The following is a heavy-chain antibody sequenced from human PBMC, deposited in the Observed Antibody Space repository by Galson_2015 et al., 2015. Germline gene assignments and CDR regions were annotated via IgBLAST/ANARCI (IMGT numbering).Heavy chain of an antibody. CDR3: ARPSYDYVLEGNWFDP. V-gene: IGHV3-23*01. CDR1: GFTFSRSA. Sequence: SLRLSCAASGFTFSRSAMTWVRQAAGKGLEWVSSISGSGLDWISSISGRGGATYYADSVKGRFTISRDNSKNTLYLQVSSLRAEDTAVYYCARPSYDYVLEGNWFDPWGQGTLVTVSS. D-gene: IGHD5-12*01. CDR2: ISGSGLDWISSISGRGGAT. J-gene: IGHJ5*02.